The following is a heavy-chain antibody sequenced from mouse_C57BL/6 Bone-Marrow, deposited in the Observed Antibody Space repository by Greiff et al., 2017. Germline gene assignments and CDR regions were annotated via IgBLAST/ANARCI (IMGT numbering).Heavy chain of an antibody. CDR2: IYPGSGST. D-gene: IGHD1-1*01. CDR3: ARGPPTVVEPWFAY. CDR1: GYTFTSYW. V-gene: IGHV1-55*01. Sequence: VQLQQPGAELVKPGASVQMSCKASGYTFTSYWITWVKQRPGQGLEWIGDIYPGSGSTNYNEKFKSKATLTVDTSSSTAYMQLSSLTSEDSAVYYCARGPPTVVEPWFAYWGQGTLVTVSA. J-gene: IGHJ3*01.